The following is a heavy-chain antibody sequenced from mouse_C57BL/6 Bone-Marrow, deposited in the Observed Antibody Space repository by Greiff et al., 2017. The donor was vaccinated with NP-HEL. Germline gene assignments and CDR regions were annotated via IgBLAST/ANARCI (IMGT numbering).Heavy chain of an antibody. Sequence: EVQLQQSGAELVRPGASAKLSCTASGFNIKDDYMHWVKQRPEQGLEWIGWIDPENGDTEYASKFQGKATITADTSSNTAYLQLSSLTSEDTAVYYCTTAGGGYGPFYFDYWGQGTTLTVSS. CDR2: IDPENGDT. CDR3: TTAGGGYGPFYFDY. D-gene: IGHD1-1*01. CDR1: GFNIKDDY. V-gene: IGHV14-4*01. J-gene: IGHJ2*01.